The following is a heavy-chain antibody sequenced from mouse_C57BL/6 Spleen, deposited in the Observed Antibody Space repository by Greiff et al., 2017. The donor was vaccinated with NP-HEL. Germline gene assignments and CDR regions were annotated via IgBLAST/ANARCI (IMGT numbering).Heavy chain of an antibody. V-gene: IGHV1-80*01. Sequence: QVQLQQSGAELVKPGASVKISCKASGYAFSSYWMNWVKQRPGKGLEWIGQIYPGDGDTNYNGKFKGKATLTADKSSSTAYMQLSSLTSEDSAVYFCARGVPGYYAMDYWGQRTSVTVSS. CDR1: GYAFSSYW. J-gene: IGHJ4*01. CDR2: IYPGDGDT. CDR3: ARGVPGYYAMDY.